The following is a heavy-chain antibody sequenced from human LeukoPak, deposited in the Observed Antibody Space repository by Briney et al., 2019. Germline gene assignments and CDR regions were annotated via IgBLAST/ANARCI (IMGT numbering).Heavy chain of an antibody. V-gene: IGHV3-9*01. Sequence: GRSLRLSCAASGFTFDDYAMHWVRQGPGKGLEWVSGISWNSGSIGYADSVKGRFTISRDNAKNSLYLQMNSLRAEDTALYYCAKDSDTSGWHHFDYWGQGTLVTVSS. CDR3: AKDSDTSGWHHFDY. J-gene: IGHJ4*02. CDR1: GFTFDDYA. D-gene: IGHD6-19*01. CDR2: ISWNSGSI.